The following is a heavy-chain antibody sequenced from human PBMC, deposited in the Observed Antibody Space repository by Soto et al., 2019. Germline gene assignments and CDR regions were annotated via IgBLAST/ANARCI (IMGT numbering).Heavy chain of an antibody. CDR3: AKRWATQSMPRVYDY. V-gene: IGHV3-23*01. J-gene: IGHJ4*02. D-gene: IGHD1-26*01. CDR1: GFAFSSYA. CDR2: ISDNGVTI. Sequence: GGSLRLSCSASGFAFSSYAMIWVRQAPGKGLEWVSVISDNGVTIYYADSVKGRFTISRDNSKNTLYLQMNSLRAEDTAVYYCAKRWATQSMPRVYDYWGQGTPVTVSS.